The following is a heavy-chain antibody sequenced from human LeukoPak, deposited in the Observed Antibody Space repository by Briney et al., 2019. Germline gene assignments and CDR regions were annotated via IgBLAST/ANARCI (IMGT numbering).Heavy chain of an antibody. D-gene: IGHD6-19*01. CDR2: INPNSGGT. J-gene: IGHJ4*02. CDR3: ASGIAVAGELDY. CDR1: GYTFTRYY. Sequence: ASVKVSCKASGYTFTRYYMHWVRQAPGQGREWMGWINPNSGGTNYAQKFQGRVTMTRDTSISTAYMELSRLRSDDTAVYYCASGIAVAGELDYWGQGTLVTVSS. V-gene: IGHV1-2*02.